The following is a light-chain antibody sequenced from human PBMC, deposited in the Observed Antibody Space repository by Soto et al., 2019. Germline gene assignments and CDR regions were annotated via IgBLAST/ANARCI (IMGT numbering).Light chain of an antibody. CDR1: QTVLHSSDNRNY. Sequence: DIVMTQSPDSLAVSLGERATINCKSSQTVLHSSDNRNYLAWYQQKAGQPPRLLIYWASTRESGVPDRFSGSGSGTDFTLTISSLLAEDVAVYYCQQYYSIPPPWTFGQGTSVEIK. V-gene: IGKV4-1*01. CDR2: WAS. CDR3: QQYYSIPPPWT. J-gene: IGKJ1*01.